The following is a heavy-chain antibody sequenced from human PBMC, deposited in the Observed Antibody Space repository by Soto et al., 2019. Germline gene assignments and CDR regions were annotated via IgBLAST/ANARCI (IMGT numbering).Heavy chain of an antibody. Sequence: GGSLRLSCAASGFTFSSYAMSWVRQAPGKGLEWVSVTNSGGSTDYAESVRGRFTISRDNSKNTLYLQMNSLRAEDTAVYYCARDPLSWGQGTLVTVSS. V-gene: IGHV3-66*01. CDR1: GFTFSSYA. CDR3: ARDPLS. CDR2: TNSGGST. J-gene: IGHJ5*02.